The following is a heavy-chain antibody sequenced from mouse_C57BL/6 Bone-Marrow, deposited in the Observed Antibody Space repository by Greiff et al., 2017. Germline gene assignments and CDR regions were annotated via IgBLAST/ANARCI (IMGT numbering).Heavy chain of an antibody. J-gene: IGHJ2*01. D-gene: IGHD2-5*01. Sequence: QVQLQQPGAELVRPGTSVKLSCKASGYTFTSYWMHWVKQRPGQGLEWIGVIDPSGSYTNYNQKFKGKATLTVDTSSSTAYMQLSSLTSEDSAVYYCASPYYSNLYYFDYWGQGTTLTVSS. CDR1: GYTFTSYW. V-gene: IGHV1-59*01. CDR2: IDPSGSYT. CDR3: ASPYYSNLYYFDY.